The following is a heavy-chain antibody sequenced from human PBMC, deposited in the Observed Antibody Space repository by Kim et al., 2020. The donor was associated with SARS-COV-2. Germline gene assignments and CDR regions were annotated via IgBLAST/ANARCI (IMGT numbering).Heavy chain of an antibody. CDR2: ISISSRYT. D-gene: IGHD1-1*01. Sequence: GGSLRLSCAASGFTFSPYSMNWVRQAPGKRLEWVSSISISSRYTYYADSVKGRFTISRDNAKNSLYLQMHSLRAEDTAVYYCARDREHGDGTFDIWGQGTMVTVSS. CDR1: GFTFSPYS. J-gene: IGHJ3*02. V-gene: IGHV3-21*01. CDR3: ARDREHGDGTFDI.